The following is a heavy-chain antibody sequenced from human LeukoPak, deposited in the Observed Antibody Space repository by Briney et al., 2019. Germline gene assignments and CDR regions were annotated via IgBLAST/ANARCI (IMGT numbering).Heavy chain of an antibody. V-gene: IGHV4-30-2*01. Sequence: PSETLSLTCTVSGGSISSGGYYWSWIRQPPGKGLEWIGYIYHSGSTYYNPSLKSRVTISVDRSKNQFSLKLSSVTAADTAVYYCARGPGSHCDYWGQGTLVTVSS. CDR1: GGSISSGGYY. CDR3: ARGPGSHCDY. J-gene: IGHJ4*02. CDR2: IYHSGST. D-gene: IGHD6-13*01.